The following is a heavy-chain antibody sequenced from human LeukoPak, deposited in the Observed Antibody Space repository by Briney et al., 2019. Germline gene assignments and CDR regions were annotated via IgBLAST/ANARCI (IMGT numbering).Heavy chain of an antibody. CDR3: ARLDIVVVVAAADYYYYMDV. D-gene: IGHD2-15*01. CDR2: IHYSGST. J-gene: IGHJ6*03. CDR1: GDSISNNNYY. V-gene: IGHV4-39*07. Sequence: PSETLSLTCTVSGDSISNNNYYWGWIRQPPGKGLEWIGTIHYSGSTYYNPSLKSRVSMSVDTSKNLFSLKLSSVTAADTAVYYCARLDIVVVVAAADYYYYMDVWGKGTTVTISS.